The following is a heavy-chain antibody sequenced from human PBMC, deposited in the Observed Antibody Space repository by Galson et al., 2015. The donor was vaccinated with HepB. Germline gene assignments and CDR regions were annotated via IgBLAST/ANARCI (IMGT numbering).Heavy chain of an antibody. J-gene: IGHJ3*02. CDR1: DFTVSDNY. D-gene: IGHD7-27*01. V-gene: IGHV3-53*01. CDR2: IYAAGNI. CDR3: ARGPPSLGWAFDI. Sequence: SLRLSCAASDFTVSDNYMNWVRQAPGKGLEWVSIIYAAGNIYYAGSVNGRFTISRDNSKNTLYLQMNSLRPEDTAIYYCARGPPSLGWAFDIWGQGTMVTVPS.